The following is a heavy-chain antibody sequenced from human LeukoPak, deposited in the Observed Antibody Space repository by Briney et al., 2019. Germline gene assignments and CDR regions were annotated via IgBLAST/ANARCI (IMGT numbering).Heavy chain of an antibody. CDR2: IKQDGSEK. CDR3: ARAGRKSRGVDLVRKKEAGYYYYMDV. Sequence: GGSLRLSCAASEFTFFTYWMSWVRQAPGKGLEWVANIKQDGSEKYYVDSVKGRFTISRDNAKNSLYLQMNSLRAEDTAVYYCARAGRKSRGVDLVRKKEAGYYYYMDVWGKGTTVTVSS. J-gene: IGHJ6*03. V-gene: IGHV3-7*01. CDR1: EFTFFTYW. D-gene: IGHD3-10*02.